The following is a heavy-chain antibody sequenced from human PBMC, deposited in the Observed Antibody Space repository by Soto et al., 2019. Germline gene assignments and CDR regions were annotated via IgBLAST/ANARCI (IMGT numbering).Heavy chain of an antibody. CDR2: ISGGGGTT. J-gene: IGHJ6*02. Sequence: EVQLLGSGGGLVQPGGSLRLSCAASGFTFSSHVMNWVRQAPGKGLEWVAAISGGGGTTYYGDSVEGRFTMSRDNSKNTLYLQMNGLRAEDTAIYYCARGPRAPPPHDYGMDVWGQGTTVTVSS. CDR1: GFTFSSHV. CDR3: ARGPRAPPPHDYGMDV. V-gene: IGHV3-23*01.